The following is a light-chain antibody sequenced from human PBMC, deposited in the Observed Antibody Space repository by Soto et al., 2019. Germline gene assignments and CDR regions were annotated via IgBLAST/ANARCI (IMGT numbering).Light chain of an antibody. CDR2: GAS. Sequence: IVVTQAPCTLSLSQGERATLSCRASQSVSSSYLAWYQQQPGQAPRLLIYGASSRATGIPDRFSGGGSGTDFSLTISRLEPEDFAVYYCHQRQYWPPITFGQGTRLE. CDR3: HQRQYWPPIT. J-gene: IGKJ5*01. V-gene: IGKV3D-20*02. CDR1: QSVSSSY.